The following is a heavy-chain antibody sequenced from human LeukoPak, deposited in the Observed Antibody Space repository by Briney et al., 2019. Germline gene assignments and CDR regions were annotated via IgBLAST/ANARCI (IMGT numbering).Heavy chain of an antibody. J-gene: IGHJ3*02. CDR3: ARGTGFYDAFDI. D-gene: IGHD2-15*01. Sequence: ASVNVSCKASGYTFTSYAMNWVRQAPGQGLEWMGWINPNSGGTNYAQKFQGRVTMTRDTSISTAYMELSRLRSDDTAVYYCARGTGFYDAFDIWGQGTMVTVSS. V-gene: IGHV1-2*02. CDR1: GYTFTSYA. CDR2: INPNSGGT.